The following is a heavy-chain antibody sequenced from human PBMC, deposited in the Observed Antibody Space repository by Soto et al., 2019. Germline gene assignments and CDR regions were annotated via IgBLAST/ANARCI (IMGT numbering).Heavy chain of an antibody. V-gene: IGHV4-39*01. CDR1: GISINSHTYY. CDR2: LYDDGTT. CDR3: AGGPTMIVVLVGSFDH. Sequence: SETLSLTCTVSGISINSHTYYWGWIRQAPGKGLEWIGSLYDDGTTYYNPSLKSRVSISADTSRNQFSLMLNSVTAADTAVYYCAGGPTMIVVLVGSFDHWGRGTLVT. J-gene: IGHJ5*02. D-gene: IGHD3-22*01.